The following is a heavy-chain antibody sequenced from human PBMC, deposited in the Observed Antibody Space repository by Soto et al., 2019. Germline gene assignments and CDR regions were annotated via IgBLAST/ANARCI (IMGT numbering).Heavy chain of an antibody. J-gene: IGHJ4*02. CDR3: ARDPNYYDSSGYWPGPLDY. CDR2: ISYDGSNK. V-gene: IGHV3-30-3*01. Sequence: PGGSLRLSCAASGFTFSSYAMHWVRQAPGKGLEWVAVISYDGSNKYYADSVKGRFTISRDNSKNTLYLQMNSLRAEDTAVYYCARDPNYYDSSGYWPGPLDYWGQGTLVTISS. D-gene: IGHD3-22*01. CDR1: GFTFSSYA.